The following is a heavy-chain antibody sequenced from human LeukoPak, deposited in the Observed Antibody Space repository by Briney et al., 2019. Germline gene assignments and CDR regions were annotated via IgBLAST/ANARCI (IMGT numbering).Heavy chain of an antibody. CDR3: AKDKYSPVRSMSEAAYYFDF. CDR1: GFIFSSYS. V-gene: IGHV3-48*01. D-gene: IGHD6-13*01. CDR2: ISSSSSTI. Sequence: GGSLRLSCAASGFIFSSYSMNWVRQAPGKGLERVSYISSSSSTIYYADSVRGRFTISRDNSKNTLYLQMNSLRAEDTAVYHCAKDKYSPVRSMSEAAYYFDFWGPGTLVSVSS. J-gene: IGHJ4*02.